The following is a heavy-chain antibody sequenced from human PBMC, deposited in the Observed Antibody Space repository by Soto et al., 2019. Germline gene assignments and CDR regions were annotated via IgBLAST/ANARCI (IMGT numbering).Heavy chain of an antibody. V-gene: IGHV1-2*04. CDR1: GYSFADYH. CDR3: ARGDSTDCSNGVCSFFYNHDMDV. CDR2: INPKSGGT. J-gene: IGHJ6*01. Sequence: ASVKVSCKASGYSFADYHIHWVRQAPGQGLEWLGRINPKSGGTSTAQKFQGWVTMTTDTSISTASMELTRLTSDDTAIYYCARGDSTDCSNGVCSFFYNHDMDVWG. D-gene: IGHD2-8*01.